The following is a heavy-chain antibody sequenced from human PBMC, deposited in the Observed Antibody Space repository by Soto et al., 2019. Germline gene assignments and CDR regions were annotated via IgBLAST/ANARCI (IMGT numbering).Heavy chain of an antibody. V-gene: IGHV4-30-2*01. CDR2: TYHSGHP. D-gene: IGHD4-17*01. Sequence: QLQLQESGSRLVKSSETLSLTCAVSGDTISTGGYSWAWIRQPPGKPLEWIGHTYHSGHPYYNPSRKSRVMISVARAKNQLSLKLSSLPAADTAVYYCAWESYGDYVGYFHPWGQGTLVTVSS. CDR3: AWESYGDYVGYFHP. CDR1: GDTISTGGYS. J-gene: IGHJ5*02.